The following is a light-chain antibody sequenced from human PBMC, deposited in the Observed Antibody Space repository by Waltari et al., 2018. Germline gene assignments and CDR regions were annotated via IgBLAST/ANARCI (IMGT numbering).Light chain of an antibody. CDR2: EVS. CDR3: CSYAGSSTWV. V-gene: IGLV2-23*02. J-gene: IGLJ3*02. Sequence: QSALTQPASGSGSPGQSITIPCTGTSSAVGGSNLVSWSPQNPGKAPKLMIYEVSKRPSGVSNRFSGSKSGNTASLTISGLQAEDEADYYCCSYAGSSTWVFGGGTKLTVL. CDR1: SSAVGGSNL.